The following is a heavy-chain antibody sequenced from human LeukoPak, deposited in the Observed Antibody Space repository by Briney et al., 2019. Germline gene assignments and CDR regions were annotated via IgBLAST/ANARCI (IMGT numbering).Heavy chain of an antibody. V-gene: IGHV3-7*01. CDR2: IKQDGSEK. Sequence: GGSLRLSCAASGFTFSSYWMSWVRQAPGKGLEWVANIKQDGSEKHYVDSVKDRFTISKDNTKDSLYLQMNSLRAEDTAVYYCARPVGATEVFDYWGQGTLVTVSS. J-gene: IGHJ4*02. CDR1: GFTFSSYW. CDR3: ARPVGATEVFDY. D-gene: IGHD1-26*01.